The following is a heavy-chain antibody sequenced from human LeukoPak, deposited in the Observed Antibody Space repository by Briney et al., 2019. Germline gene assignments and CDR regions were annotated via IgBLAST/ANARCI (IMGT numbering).Heavy chain of an antibody. J-gene: IGHJ6*03. D-gene: IGHD6-19*01. CDR2: ISWNSGRK. V-gene: IGHV3-9*01. CDR1: GFTFHDYA. CDR3: ARDVAVGYYYMDV. Sequence: GGSLRLSCAASGFTFHDYAMHWVRQAPGKGLEWVSGISWNSGRKTYADSVKGRFTISRHNAENSLYLQMNSLRAEDTAVYYCARDVAVGYYYMDVWGKGTTVTVSS.